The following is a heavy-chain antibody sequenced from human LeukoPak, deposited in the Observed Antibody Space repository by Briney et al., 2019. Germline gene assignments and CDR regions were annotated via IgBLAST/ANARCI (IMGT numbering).Heavy chain of an antibody. CDR1: GFTFSNHQ. CDR2: IKQDGGEK. V-gene: IGHV3-7*05. J-gene: IGHJ4*02. D-gene: IGHD3-10*01. Sequence: GGSLRLSCAGSGFTFSNHQMNWVRRAPGKGLEWVAKIKQDGGEKHYVDSVKGRFTISRDNAKNSLYLQMNSLRVEDTAVYYCARGWYYASGTYFMDYWGQGTLVTVSS. CDR3: ARGWYYASGTYFMDY.